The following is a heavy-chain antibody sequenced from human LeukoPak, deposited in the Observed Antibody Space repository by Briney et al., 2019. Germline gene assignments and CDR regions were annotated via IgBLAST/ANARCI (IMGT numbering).Heavy chain of an antibody. V-gene: IGHV3-21*01. CDR2: ISSSSSYI. D-gene: IGHD3-22*01. Sequence: GGSLRLSCAASGFTFSSYSMNWVRQAPGKGLEWVSSISSSSSYIYYADSVKGRFTISRDNAKNSLYLQMNSLRAEDTAVYYCARAITMIVVDVVFDYWGQGTLVTVSS. J-gene: IGHJ4*02. CDR1: GFTFSSYS. CDR3: ARAITMIVVDVVFDY.